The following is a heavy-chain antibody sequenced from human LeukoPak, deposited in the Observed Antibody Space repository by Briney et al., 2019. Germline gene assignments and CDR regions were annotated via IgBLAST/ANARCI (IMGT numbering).Heavy chain of an antibody. CDR2: ISYDGSNK. CDR1: GFTFSSYA. CDR3: ARSSSGYYYTLIDY. V-gene: IGHV3-30-3*01. J-gene: IGHJ4*02. D-gene: IGHD3-22*01. Sequence: GGSLRLSCAASGFTFSSYAMHWVRQAPGKGLEWVAVISYDGSNKYYADSVKGRFTISRDNSKNTLYLQMNSLRAEDTAVYYCARSSSGYYYTLIDYWGQGTLVTVSS.